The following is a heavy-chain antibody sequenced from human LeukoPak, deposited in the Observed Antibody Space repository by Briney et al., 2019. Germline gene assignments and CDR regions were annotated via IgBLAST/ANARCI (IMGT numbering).Heavy chain of an antibody. CDR2: IYSGGST. CDR3: AKGGLRLYFGQLHY. CDR1: GFTVSSNY. J-gene: IGHJ4*02. V-gene: IGHV3-53*05. D-gene: IGHD3-10*01. Sequence: GGSLRLSCAASGFTVSSNYMSWVRQAPGKGLEWVSVIYSGGSTYYADSVKGRFTISRGSAKNSLYLQMNSLRVEDTALYYCAKGGLRLYFGQLHYWGQGTLVTVSS.